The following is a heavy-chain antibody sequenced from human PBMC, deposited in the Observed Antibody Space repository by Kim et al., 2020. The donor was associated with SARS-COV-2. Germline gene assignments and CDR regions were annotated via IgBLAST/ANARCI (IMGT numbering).Heavy chain of an antibody. CDR1: GFSFNNNA. Sequence: GGSLRLSCAASGFSFNNNAMTWVRQAPGKGLEWVSSLGGDGRSWYANYVQGRFTITSDNYKSNLQLQMRGRRVEDKAGDFCSEDVFHWENDFWGQGTM. J-gene: IGHJ4*02. V-gene: IGHV3-23*01. CDR2: SLGGDGRS. D-gene: IGHD1-26*01. CDR3: SEDVFHWENDF.